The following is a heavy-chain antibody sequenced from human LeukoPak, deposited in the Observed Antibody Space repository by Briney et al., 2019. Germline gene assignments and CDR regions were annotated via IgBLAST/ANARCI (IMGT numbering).Heavy chain of an antibody. V-gene: IGHV3-30*02. Sequence: GGSLRLSCAASGFTFSTYGMHWVRQAPGKGLEWLAVIWYDGSNIYYADSVKGRFAISRDNSKNTLYLLLNSLRAEDTAVYYCAKGRFWRRKTDYHFLHWGQGTLVTVSS. J-gene: IGHJ1*01. CDR2: IWYDGSNI. D-gene: IGHD3-3*02. CDR3: AKGRFWRRKTDYHFLH. CDR1: GFTFSTYG.